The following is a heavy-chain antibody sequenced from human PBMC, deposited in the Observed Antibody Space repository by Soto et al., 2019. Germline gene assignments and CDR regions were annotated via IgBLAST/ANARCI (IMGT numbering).Heavy chain of an antibody. CDR1: GYTLTELS. J-gene: IGHJ4*02. D-gene: IGHD2-21*02. CDR3: ATGVGVVVVTEHYFDY. V-gene: IGHV1-24*01. CDR2: FDPEDGET. Sequence: QVQLVQSGAEVKKPGASVKVSCKVSGYTLTELSMHWVRQAPGKGLEWMGGFDPEDGETIYAQQLQGRVTMTEDTSTDTAYIELSSVRYEDTAVYYCATGVGVVVVTEHYFDYWGQGTLVTVSS.